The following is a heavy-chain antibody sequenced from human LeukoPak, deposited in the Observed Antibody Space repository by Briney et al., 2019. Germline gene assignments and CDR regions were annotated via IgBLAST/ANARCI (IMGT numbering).Heavy chain of an antibody. D-gene: IGHD5-18*01. CDR1: GGSISSFY. V-gene: IGHV4-59*01. CDR3: AKGDSAMI. J-gene: IGHJ4*02. Sequence: SETLSLTCTVSGGSISSFYWSWIRQPPGKGLEWIGYVYYSGSTNYNPSLKSRVYISVDTSKNQFSLKLTSVTAADTAVYYCAKGDSAMIWGQGTLVTVSS. CDR2: VYYSGST.